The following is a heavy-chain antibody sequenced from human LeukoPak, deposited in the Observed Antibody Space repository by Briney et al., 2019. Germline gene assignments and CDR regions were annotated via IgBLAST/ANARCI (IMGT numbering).Heavy chain of an antibody. CDR1: GFTVSSTY. J-gene: IGHJ3*02. D-gene: IGHD6-19*01. CDR2: IFSGGST. Sequence: GGSLRLSCAASGFTVSSTYLSWGRQAPGKGLEWGSVIFSGGSTHYADSVKGRFTISRDNSKNTVYIQMNSLTAEDTAVYYCARDGYSSGWYAFDIWGQGTMVTVSS. CDR3: ARDGYSSGWYAFDI. V-gene: IGHV3-53*01.